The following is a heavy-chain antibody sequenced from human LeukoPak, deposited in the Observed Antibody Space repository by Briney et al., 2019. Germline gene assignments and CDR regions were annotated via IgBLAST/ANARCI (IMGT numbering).Heavy chain of an antibody. Sequence: SETLSVTCAVYGDSFSWHYWSWIRQPPGKGMEWIGEINQRGTTTYNPSLKSRVTISMDTSRNQYFLNLDSVTAADTATYYCARPGIRDYFYYMDVWDEGTPVTVSS. CDR3: ARPGIRDYFYYMDV. CDR2: INQRGTT. V-gene: IGHV4-34*01. CDR1: GDSFSWHY. J-gene: IGHJ6*03. D-gene: IGHD3-3*02.